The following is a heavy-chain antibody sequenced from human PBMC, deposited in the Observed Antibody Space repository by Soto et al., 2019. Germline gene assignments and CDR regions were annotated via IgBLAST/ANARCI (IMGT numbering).Heavy chain of an antibody. CDR1: GESISSSSYY. CDR3: ARQRTTVVNQAHFDY. V-gene: IGHV4-39*01. J-gene: IGHJ4*02. Sequence: PSKTLSLTCIVSGESISSSSYYWGWIRQPPGKGLEWIGSIYHSGRTYYNPSLKSRVSISIDTSKNQFSLKLSSVTAADTALYYCARQRTTVVNQAHFDYWGKGALVTVSS. D-gene: IGHD1-1*01. CDR2: IYHSGRT.